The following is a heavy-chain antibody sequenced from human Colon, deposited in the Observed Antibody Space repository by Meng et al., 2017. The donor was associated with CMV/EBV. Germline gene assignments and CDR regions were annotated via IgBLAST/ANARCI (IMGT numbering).Heavy chain of an antibody. CDR3: ARGDLARLFSYYYGRDV. CDR2: INPNSGGR. CDR1: GYSFTVHY. J-gene: IGHJ6*02. Sequence: ASVKVSCKASGYSFTVHYIHWVRQAPGQGLEWMGWINPNSGGRNFAQQFQGRVSMTRDTSINTAYMELTGLTSADTAVYYCARGDLARLFSYYYGRDVWGQGTTVTVSS. D-gene: IGHD3-22*01. V-gene: IGHV1-2*02.